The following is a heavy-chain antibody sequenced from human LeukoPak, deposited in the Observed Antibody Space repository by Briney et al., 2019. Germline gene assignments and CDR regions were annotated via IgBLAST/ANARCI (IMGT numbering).Heavy chain of an antibody. Sequence: SETLSLXCTVSGGSISSYYWSWIWQPPGKGLEWIGYIYYSGSTNYNPSLKSRVTISVDTSKNQFSLKLSSVTAADTAVYYCARGPIFGVVTTWGQGTLVTVSS. CDR2: IYYSGST. J-gene: IGHJ4*02. CDR1: GGSISSYY. D-gene: IGHD3-3*01. CDR3: ARGPIFGVVTT. V-gene: IGHV4-59*01.